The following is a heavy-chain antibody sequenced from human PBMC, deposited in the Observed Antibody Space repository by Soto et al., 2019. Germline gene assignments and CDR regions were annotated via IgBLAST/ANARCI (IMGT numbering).Heavy chain of an antibody. CDR2: IYPGDSDT. CDR3: ARPLGYDSSGHVTGY. Sequence: GESLKLSCKGSGYSFTSYWIGWVRQMPGKGLEWMGIIYPGDSDTRYSPSFQGQVTISADKSISTAYLQWSSLKASGTAMYYCARPLGYDSSGHVTGYWGQGTRVTVFS. J-gene: IGHJ1*01. D-gene: IGHD3-22*01. V-gene: IGHV5-51*01. CDR1: GYSFTSYW.